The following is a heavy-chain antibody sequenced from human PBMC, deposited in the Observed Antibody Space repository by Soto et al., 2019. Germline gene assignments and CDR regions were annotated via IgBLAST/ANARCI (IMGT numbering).Heavy chain of an antibody. CDR3: AKGRSYYYDYGVDV. Sequence: EVQLLESGGGLVQPGGSLRLSCAASGFTFRSCAMGWVRQAPGKGLEWVSDIIDSGASTYYADSVKGRFNISRDNSKSTLYLQMNSLRAEDTALYYCAKGRSYYYDYGVDVWGQGTTVTVSS. V-gene: IGHV3-23*01. CDR1: GFTFRSCA. CDR2: IIDSGAST. J-gene: IGHJ6*02.